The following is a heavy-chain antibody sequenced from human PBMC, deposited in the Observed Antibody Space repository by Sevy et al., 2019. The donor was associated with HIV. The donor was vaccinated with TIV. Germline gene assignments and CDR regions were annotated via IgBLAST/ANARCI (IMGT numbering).Heavy chain of an antibody. J-gene: IGHJ3*02. CDR1: GLTFSNYV. Sequence: GGSLRLSCPASGLTFSNYVMSWVRQAPGKGLEWLSVISGSSGTTYAAESVKGRFTISRDNSKNTLYLHMSSLGAEDTAVYYCARNLSPSGAFDIWGQGTRVTVSS. CDR2: ISGSSGTT. CDR3: ARNLSPSGAFDI. V-gene: IGHV3-23*01. D-gene: IGHD6-25*01.